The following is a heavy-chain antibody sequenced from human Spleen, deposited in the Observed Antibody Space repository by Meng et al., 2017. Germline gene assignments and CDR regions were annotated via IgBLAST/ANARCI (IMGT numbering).Heavy chain of an antibody. D-gene: IGHD5-18*01. V-gene: IGHV3-30-3*01. CDR1: GFTFSNYA. J-gene: IGHJ4*02. CDR3: ANLGYSYGNDY. Sequence: VQLVESGGGVVQPGRSLRLSCAASGFTFSNYAMHWVRQAPGKGLEWMTFISYDGSNEYYTDSVKGRFTISRDNSKNTLYLQMNSLRAEDTAVYYCANLGYSYGNDYWGQGTLVTVSS. CDR2: ISYDGSNE.